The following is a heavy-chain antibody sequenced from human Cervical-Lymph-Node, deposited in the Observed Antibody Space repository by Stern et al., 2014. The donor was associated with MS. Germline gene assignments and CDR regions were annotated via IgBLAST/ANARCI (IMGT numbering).Heavy chain of an antibody. V-gene: IGHV3-21*01. D-gene: IGHD2-2*01. CDR2: ISSSSYI. Sequence: EVQLVESGGGLVKPGGSLRLSCAASGFTFSSYSMNWVRQAPGKGLEWVSSISSSSYIYYADSVKGRFTISRDNAKNSLYLQMNSLRAEDTAVYYCARDTMVPAAFDYWGQGTLVTVSS. CDR3: ARDTMVPAAFDY. CDR1: GFTFSSYS. J-gene: IGHJ4*02.